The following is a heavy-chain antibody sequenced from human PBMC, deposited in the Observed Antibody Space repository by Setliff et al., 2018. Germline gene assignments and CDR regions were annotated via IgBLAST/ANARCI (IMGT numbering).Heavy chain of an antibody. Sequence: ASVKVSCKASGYSFTSYAMHWVRQAPGQRLEWMGWINAGNGNTKDSQKSQGRVTITRDTSARTAYMELSSLRSEDTAVYYCARARGPWYSSGLNWLDPWGQGPLVTLSS. CDR3: ARARGPWYSSGLNWLDP. V-gene: IGHV1-3*01. CDR2: INAGNGNT. CDR1: GYSFTSYA. J-gene: IGHJ5*02. D-gene: IGHD6-19*01.